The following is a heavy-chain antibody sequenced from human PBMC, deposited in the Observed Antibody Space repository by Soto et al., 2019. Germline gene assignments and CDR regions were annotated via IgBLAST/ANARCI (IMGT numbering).Heavy chain of an antibody. D-gene: IGHD6-13*01. Sequence: SETLSLTCTVSGGSISSSSYYWGWIRQPPGKGLEWIGSIYYSGSTYYNPSLKSRVTISVDTSKNQFSLKLRSVTAADTAVYYCAREGYSSRWYAQYYYYYGMDVWGQGTTVT. CDR1: GGSISSSSYY. J-gene: IGHJ6*02. V-gene: IGHV4-39*02. CDR3: AREGYSSRWYAQYYYYYGMDV. CDR2: IYYSGST.